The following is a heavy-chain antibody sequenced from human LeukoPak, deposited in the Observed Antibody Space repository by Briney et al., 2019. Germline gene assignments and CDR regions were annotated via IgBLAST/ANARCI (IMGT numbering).Heavy chain of an antibody. D-gene: IGHD6-19*01. CDR3: ARDEGNTGWYTFDY. J-gene: IGHJ4*02. CDR1: GDSVSSNNGA. CDR2: TYYRSKWYN. V-gene: IGHV6-1*01. Sequence: SQTLSLTCVISGDSVSSNNGAWNWIRQSPSRGLEWLGRTYYRSKWYNDYAVSMKGRITINPDTSKNQFPLQLNSVTPEDTAVYYCARDEGNTGWYTFDYWGQGTLVTVSS.